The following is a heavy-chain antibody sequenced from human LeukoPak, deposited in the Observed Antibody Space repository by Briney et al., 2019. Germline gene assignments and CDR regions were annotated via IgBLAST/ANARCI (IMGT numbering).Heavy chain of an antibody. V-gene: IGHV4-4*07. CDR2: IYTSGST. D-gene: IGHD6-13*01. CDR3: ARGPDRSSWVYYFDY. CDR1: GGSISSYY. Sequence: SETLSLTCTVSGGSISSYYWSWIRQPAGKGLEWIGRIYTSGSTNYNPSLKSRVTMSVDTSKNQFSLKLSSVTAADTAVYYCARGPDRSSWVYYFDYWGQGTLVTVSS. J-gene: IGHJ4*02.